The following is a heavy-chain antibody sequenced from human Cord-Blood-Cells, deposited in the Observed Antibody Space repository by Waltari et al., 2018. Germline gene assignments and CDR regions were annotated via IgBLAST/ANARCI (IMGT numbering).Heavy chain of an antibody. D-gene: IGHD4-4*01. V-gene: IGHV3-33*01. CDR2: IWYDGSNK. Sequence: QVQLVESGGGVVQPGRSLRLSCAAAGLTFSSYCMRWVRQAPGKGLEWVAVIWYDGSNKYYADSVKGRFTISRDNSKNTLYLQMNSLRAEDTAVYYCARGSTVNYYGMDVWGQGTTVTVSS. J-gene: IGHJ6*02. CDR3: ARGSTVNYYGMDV. CDR1: GLTFSSYC.